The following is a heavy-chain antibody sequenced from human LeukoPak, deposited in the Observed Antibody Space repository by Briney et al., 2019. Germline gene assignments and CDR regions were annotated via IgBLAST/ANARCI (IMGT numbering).Heavy chain of an antibody. Sequence: SETLSLTCTVSGGSISSSSYFWGWIRQPPGKGLEWIGSIYYSGSTYYNPSLKSRVTISVDTSKNQFSLKLSSVTAADTAVYYCARDPTGSSRLNWFDPWGQGTLVTVSS. V-gene: IGHV4-39*07. CDR2: IYYSGST. J-gene: IGHJ5*02. D-gene: IGHD6-13*01. CDR1: GGSISSSSYF. CDR3: ARDPTGSSRLNWFDP.